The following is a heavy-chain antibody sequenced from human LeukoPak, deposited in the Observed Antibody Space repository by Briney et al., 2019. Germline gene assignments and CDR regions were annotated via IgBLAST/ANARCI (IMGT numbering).Heavy chain of an antibody. D-gene: IGHD1-26*01. CDR1: GFTFSNYA. V-gene: IGHV3-7*01. Sequence: PGGSLRLSCAASGFTFSNYAMSWVRQAPGKGLEWVANIKQDGSEKYYVDSVKGRFTISRDNAKNSLYLQMNSLRAEDTAVYYCARDLGATTGDAFDIWGQGTMVTVSS. CDR3: ARDLGATTGDAFDI. CDR2: IKQDGSEK. J-gene: IGHJ3*02.